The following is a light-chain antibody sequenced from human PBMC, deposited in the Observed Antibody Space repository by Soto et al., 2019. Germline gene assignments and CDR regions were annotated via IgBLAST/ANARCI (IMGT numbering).Light chain of an antibody. CDR1: SSDVGGYNY. Sequence: QSALTQPASVSGSPGQSITISCTGTSSDVGGYNYVSWYQQHPGKAPKLMIYYVSNRPSGVSNRFSGSKSGNTASLTNSGLQAEDEADYYCSSYTSSSTLYGFGTGTKVTVL. V-gene: IGLV2-14*01. CDR2: YVS. J-gene: IGLJ1*01. CDR3: SSYTSSSTLYG.